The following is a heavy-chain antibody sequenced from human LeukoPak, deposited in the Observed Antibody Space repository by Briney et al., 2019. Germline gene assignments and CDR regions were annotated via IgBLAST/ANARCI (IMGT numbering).Heavy chain of an antibody. CDR1: GFTFSSYW. J-gene: IGHJ4*02. D-gene: IGHD3-10*01. Sequence: AGGSLRLSCAASGFTFSSYWMSWVRQAPGKGLEWVANIKQDGSEKYYVDSVKGRFTISRDNAKNSLYLQMNSLRAEDTAVYYCARDIRYGVRGVKKRHHRYDPGYFDYWGQGTLVTVSS. CDR2: IKQDGSEK. V-gene: IGHV3-7*01. CDR3: ARDIRYGVRGVKKRHHRYDPGYFDY.